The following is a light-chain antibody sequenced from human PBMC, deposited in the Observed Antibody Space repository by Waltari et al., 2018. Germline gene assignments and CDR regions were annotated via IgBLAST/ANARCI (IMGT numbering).Light chain of an antibody. Sequence: QSVLTRPPPLSGAPGQRVTISCTGRSPHTGAGHEVHWYQQFPETAPKLLIFGNNNRPSGVPDRFSGSKSGTSASLAITGLQAEDEAEYYCQSYDDSLGGSVIFGGGTKLTVL. CDR2: GNN. CDR1: SPHTGAGHE. J-gene: IGLJ2*01. CDR3: QSYDDSLGGSVI. V-gene: IGLV1-40*01.